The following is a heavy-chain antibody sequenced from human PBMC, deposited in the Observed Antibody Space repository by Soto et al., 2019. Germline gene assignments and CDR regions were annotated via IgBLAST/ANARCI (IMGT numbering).Heavy chain of an antibody. Sequence: PGGSLRLSCTASGFTFTSYVMSWVRQAPGKGLEWVSAVGDNTYYADSVRGRFTISRDNSKNTLYLQMNSLRAEDTAVYYCARDSNSWYYFDYWGQGTLVTVSS. V-gene: IGHV3-23*01. D-gene: IGHD6-13*01. CDR3: ARDSNSWYYFDY. CDR1: GFTFTSYV. CDR2: VGDNT. J-gene: IGHJ4*02.